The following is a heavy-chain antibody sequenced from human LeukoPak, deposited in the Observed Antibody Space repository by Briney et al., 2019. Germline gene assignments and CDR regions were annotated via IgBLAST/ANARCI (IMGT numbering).Heavy chain of an antibody. CDR2: IKQDGSEK. CDR3: AKDRRAVAVYYFDY. D-gene: IGHD6-19*01. Sequence: GGSLRLSCAASGFTFSSYWMSWVRQAPGKGLEWVANIKQDGSEKYYVDSVKGRFTISRDNAKNSLYLQMNSLRAEDTALYYCAKDRRAVAVYYFDYWGQGTLVTVSS. V-gene: IGHV3-7*03. CDR1: GFTFSSYW. J-gene: IGHJ4*02.